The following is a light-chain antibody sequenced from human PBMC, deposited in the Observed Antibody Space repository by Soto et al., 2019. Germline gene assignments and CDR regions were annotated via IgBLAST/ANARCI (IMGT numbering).Light chain of an antibody. Sequence: IQMTQSPSSLSASVGDRVTITCRASQGVDSDLSWYQQKPGKAPKLLIYAASSLHSGVPTRFRGSGSWTHFTLTISSLQPEDVATYYCQQSYSTLVLTFGGGTKVELK. CDR2: AAS. V-gene: IGKV1-39*01. J-gene: IGKJ4*01. CDR1: QGVDSD. CDR3: QQSYSTLVLT.